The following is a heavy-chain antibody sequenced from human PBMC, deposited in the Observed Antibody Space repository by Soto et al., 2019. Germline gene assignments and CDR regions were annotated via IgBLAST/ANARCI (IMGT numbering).Heavy chain of an antibody. CDR1: GYTFTTYG. Sequence: QVQLVQSGAEVKKPGASVKVSCKASGYTFTTYGISWVRQALGQGLEWMGWISAYNGNTNYAQKFQGRVTMTTDTSTSTAYMELRSLRSDDTAVYYCAGDRWPDTAIPRPIDYWGQGTLVTVSS. J-gene: IGHJ4*02. D-gene: IGHD5-18*01. CDR2: ISAYNGNT. CDR3: AGDRWPDTAIPRPIDY. V-gene: IGHV1-18*01.